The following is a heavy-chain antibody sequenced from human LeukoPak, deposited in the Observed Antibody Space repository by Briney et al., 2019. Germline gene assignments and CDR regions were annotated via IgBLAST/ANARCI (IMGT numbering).Heavy chain of an antibody. CDR3: ARHTTGGGSGSYYYYYYMDV. D-gene: IGHD3-10*01. CDR1: GGSISSSSYY. CDR2: IYYSGST. V-gene: IGHV4-39*01. Sequence: SETLSLTCTVSGGSISSSSYYWGWIRQPPGKGLEWIGSIYYSGSTYYNPSLKSRVTISVDTSKNQFSLKLSSVTAADTAVYYCARHTTGGGSGSYYYYYYMDVWGKGTTVTISS. J-gene: IGHJ6*03.